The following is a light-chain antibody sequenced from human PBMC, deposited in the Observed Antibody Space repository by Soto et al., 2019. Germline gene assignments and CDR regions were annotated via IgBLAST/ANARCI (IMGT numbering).Light chain of an antibody. CDR1: QSISRY. Sequence: IVLTQSPGTLSLSPGERTTLSCRASQSISRYLAWYQQKPGQGPRLLIYGASSRATGIPDRFSGSGSGTDFTLTISRLEPEDFAVYYCQHYGSSLRTCGQGTKVDIK. CDR2: GAS. CDR3: QHYGSSLRT. J-gene: IGKJ1*01. V-gene: IGKV3-20*01.